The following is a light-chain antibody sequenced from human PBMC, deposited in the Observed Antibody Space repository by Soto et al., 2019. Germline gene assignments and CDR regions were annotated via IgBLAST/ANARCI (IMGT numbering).Light chain of an antibody. Sequence: DIQLTQAPSFLPASAGDRVSITCRASQAISSYLAWYQQKPGRAPKLLIYAASTLQSGVPSRFSGSGSGTEFTLTISSLQPDDFATYYCQHYNSYSEAFGQGTKVDIK. CDR1: QAISSY. CDR3: QHYNSYSEA. CDR2: AAS. J-gene: IGKJ1*01. V-gene: IGKV1-9*01.